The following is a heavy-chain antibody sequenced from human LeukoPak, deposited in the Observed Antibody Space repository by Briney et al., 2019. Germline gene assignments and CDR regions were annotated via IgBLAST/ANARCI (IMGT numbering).Heavy chain of an antibody. CDR1: GFTFSSYE. V-gene: IGHV3-48*03. J-gene: IGHJ3*02. Sequence: PGGSLRLSCAASGFTFSSYEMNWVRQAPGKGLEWVTYISGRGGTINYADSVKGRFTISRDNAKNSLYLQMNSLRDEDTAVYYCARDSNWAFDIWGQGTMVTVSS. CDR2: ISGRGGTI. CDR3: ARDSNWAFDI.